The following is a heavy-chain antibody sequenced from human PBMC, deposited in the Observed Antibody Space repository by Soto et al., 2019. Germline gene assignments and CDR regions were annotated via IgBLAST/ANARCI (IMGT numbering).Heavy chain of an antibody. D-gene: IGHD3-22*01. V-gene: IGHV1-18*01. CDR3: ARGGYYDSSGSRNYFYYGMNV. J-gene: IGHJ6*02. CDR1: GYTFSSYG. Sequence: AASVKVSCKASGYTFSSYGINWVRQAPGQGLEWLGWVSPYDGYTNYAQILQGRVSMTTDTSTKTAYMEVRSLRPDDTAVYYCARGGYYDSSGSRNYFYYGMNVWGQGTTVTVSS. CDR2: VSPYDGYT.